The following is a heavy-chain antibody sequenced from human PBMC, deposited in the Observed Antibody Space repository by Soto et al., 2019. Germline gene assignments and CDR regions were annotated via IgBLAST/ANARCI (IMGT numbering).Heavy chain of an antibody. Sequence: PGGSLRLSCAASGYTFSDTAIHWIRQAPGKGRGWVGRVSSSPEGYRTTYGASVKGSFTISRDDSQNTAHLQMNSLKTEDTAIYFCHKFRGSSSAPAALGPGPLVTVS. D-gene: IGHD1-26*01. CDR2: VSSSPEGYRT. CDR3: HKFRGSSSAPAA. J-gene: IGHJ5*02. V-gene: IGHV3-73*01. CDR1: GYTFSDTA.